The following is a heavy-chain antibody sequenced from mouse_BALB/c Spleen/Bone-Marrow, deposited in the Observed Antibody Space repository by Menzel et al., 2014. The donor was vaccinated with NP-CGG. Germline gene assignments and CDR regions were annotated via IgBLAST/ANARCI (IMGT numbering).Heavy chain of an antibody. CDR3: ARGLGLPFYAMDY. Sequence: VKVVESGPELVKPGASVKMSCKASGYTFTDYVISWVKQRTGQGLEWIGESYPGSGSTYYNEKFKGKATLTADKSSNTAYMQLSSLTSEDSAVYFCARGLGLPFYAMDYWGQGTSVTVSS. CDR1: GYTFTDYV. V-gene: IGHV1-77*01. D-gene: IGHD3-1*01. J-gene: IGHJ4*01. CDR2: SYPGSGST.